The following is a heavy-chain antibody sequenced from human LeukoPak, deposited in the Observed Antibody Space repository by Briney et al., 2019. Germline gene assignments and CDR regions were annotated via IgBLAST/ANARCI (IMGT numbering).Heavy chain of an antibody. CDR2: INPNNGDT. J-gene: IGHJ4*02. Sequence: ASVKVSCKASGYTFTGDYVHWVRRAPGQGLEWMAWINPNNGDTNSAQKFQGRVTITRDTSISTVYMELSRLTSDDTAVCYCAREASGSYYSFFLDYWGQGTLVAVSS. D-gene: IGHD3-10*01. V-gene: IGHV1-2*02. CDR1: GYTFTGDY. CDR3: AREASGSYYSFFLDY.